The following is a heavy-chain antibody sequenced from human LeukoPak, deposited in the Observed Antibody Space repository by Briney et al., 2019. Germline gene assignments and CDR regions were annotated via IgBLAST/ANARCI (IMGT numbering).Heavy chain of an antibody. CDR3: ARMEAAAGPFDY. CDR1: GYSISSIY. J-gene: IGHJ4*02. D-gene: IGHD6-13*01. V-gene: IGHV3-66*01. Sequence: ETLSLTCTVSGYSISSIYFWGWVRQAPGKGLEWVSVIYSGGSTYYADSVKGRFTISRDNSKNTLYLQMNSLRAEDTAVYYCARMEAAAGPFDYWGQGTLVTVSS. CDR2: IYSGGST.